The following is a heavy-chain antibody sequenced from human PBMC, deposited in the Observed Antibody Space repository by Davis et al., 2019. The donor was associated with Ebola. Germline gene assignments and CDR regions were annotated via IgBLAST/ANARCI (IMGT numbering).Heavy chain of an antibody. J-gene: IGHJ4*02. CDR3: ARGHNRPLLLWFGELSY. Sequence: GESLKISCAASGFTFSSYEMNWVRQAPGKGLEWVSGISSSGSDIYYVDSVKGRFTISRDNAKNTLYLQMNSLRAEDTAVYYCARGHNRPLLLWFGELSYWGQGTLVTVSS. CDR1: GFTFSSYE. V-gene: IGHV3-48*03. D-gene: IGHD3-10*01. CDR2: ISSSGSDI.